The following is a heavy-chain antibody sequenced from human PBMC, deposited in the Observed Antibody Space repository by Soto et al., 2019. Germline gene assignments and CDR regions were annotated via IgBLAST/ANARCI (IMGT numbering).Heavy chain of an antibody. J-gene: IGHJ3*02. Sequence: QVQLVQSGAEVKKPGSSVKVSCKASGGTFSSYTISWVRQAPGQGLEWMGGIIPILGIANYAQKFQGRVXSXASXSTRTAYMELSSLRSEDTAVYCCERDVDGCDAFDIWGQGTMVTVSS. CDR1: GGTFSSYT. CDR2: IIPILGIA. V-gene: IGHV1-69*08. D-gene: IGHD2-21*01. CDR3: ERDVDGCDAFDI.